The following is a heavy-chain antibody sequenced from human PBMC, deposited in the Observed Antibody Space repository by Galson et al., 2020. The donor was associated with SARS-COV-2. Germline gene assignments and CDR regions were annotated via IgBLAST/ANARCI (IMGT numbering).Heavy chain of an antibody. CDR2: TYWSDDK. V-gene: IGHV2-5*01. CDR3: ASLDYCGSPDAFDI. CDR1: GFSLTTSGVG. D-gene: IGHD3-22*01. Sequence: SGPTLVKPTQTLTLTCTFSGFSLTTSGVGVGWIRQPPGKALEWLAVTYWSDDKRYSPSLKSRLTITKYTSKKQVVLTMTNMDPVDTATYYCASLDYCGSPDAFDIWGQGTKVTVS. J-gene: IGHJ3*02.